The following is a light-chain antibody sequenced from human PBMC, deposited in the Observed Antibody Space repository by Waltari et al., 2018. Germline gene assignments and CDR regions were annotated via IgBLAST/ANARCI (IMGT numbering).Light chain of an antibody. Sequence: QCFLLINGFISLVWFLPKPGQSSQLLIYLGSARASGVPDRFSVSGSGTDFTLEISRVEAEDVGVYYCMQALQTPYTFGQGTKLEIK. V-gene: IGKV2-28*01. J-gene: IGKJ2*01. CDR3: MQALQTPYT. CDR1: QCFLLINGFIS. CDR2: LGS.